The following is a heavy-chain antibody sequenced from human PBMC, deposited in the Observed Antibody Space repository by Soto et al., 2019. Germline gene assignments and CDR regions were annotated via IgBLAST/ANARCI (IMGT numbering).Heavy chain of an antibody. CDR1: GFTFSSYA. CDR3: TTVGHYDSRAY. V-gene: IGHV3-23*01. J-gene: IGHJ4*02. D-gene: IGHD3-22*01. Sequence: PGGSLRLSCAASGFTFSSYAMSWVRQAPGKGLEWVSAISGSGGSTYYADSVKGRFTISRDNSKNTLYLQMNSLKTEDTAVYYCTTVGHYDSRAYWGQGTLVTVSS. CDR2: ISGSGGST.